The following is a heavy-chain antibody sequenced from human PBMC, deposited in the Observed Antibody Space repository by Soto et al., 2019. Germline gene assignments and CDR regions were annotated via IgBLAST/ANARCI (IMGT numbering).Heavy chain of an antibody. D-gene: IGHD1-26*01. CDR2: ISSSSSYI. CDR1: GFTFSSYS. J-gene: IGHJ3*02. Sequence: GGSLRLSCAASGFTFSSYSMNWVRQAPGKGLEWVSSISSSSSYIYYADSVKGRFTISRDNAKNSLYLQMNSLRAEDTAVYYCARDSRWELTQGFDAYDIWGQRTMVTVSS. CDR3: ARDSRWELTQGFDAYDI. V-gene: IGHV3-21*01.